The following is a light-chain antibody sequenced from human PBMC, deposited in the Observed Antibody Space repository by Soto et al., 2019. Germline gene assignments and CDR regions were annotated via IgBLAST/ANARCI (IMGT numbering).Light chain of an antibody. CDR2: DAS. CDR1: QTVSSF. Sequence: IVLTQSPATLSLSPGERATLFCRASQTVSSFLVWYQQKPGQAPRLLIYDASNMATGVPARFSGSGSGTDFPLTISSLEPEDFAVYYCQQRSDWPITFGQGTRLEIK. CDR3: QQRSDWPIT. V-gene: IGKV3-11*01. J-gene: IGKJ5*01.